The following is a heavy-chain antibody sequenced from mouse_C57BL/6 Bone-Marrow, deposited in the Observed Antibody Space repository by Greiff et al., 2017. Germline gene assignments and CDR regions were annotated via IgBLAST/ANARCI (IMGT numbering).Heavy chain of an antibody. CDR2: IYPRSGNT. V-gene: IGHV1-81*01. CDR3: ARYCGKRGYYAMDY. Sequence: QVQLQQSGAELARPGASVKLSCKASGYTFTSYGISWVKQRTGQGLEWIGEIYPRSGNTYYNEKFKGKATLTADKSSSTAYMELRSLTSEDSAVYFCARYCGKRGYYAMDYWGQGTSVTVTS. D-gene: IGHD2-1*01. J-gene: IGHJ4*01. CDR1: GYTFTSYG.